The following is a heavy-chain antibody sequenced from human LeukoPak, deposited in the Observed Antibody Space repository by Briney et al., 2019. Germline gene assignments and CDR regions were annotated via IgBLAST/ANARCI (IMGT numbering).Heavy chain of an antibody. Sequence: GGALRLSCVASGFTFKTYWMIWVRRAPGKGLEWVAVISYDGSKKYYADSVKGRFTISRDNYKNTLYLQVNRLRGEDTAVYYCGRSRNYYYGMDVWGQGTTVTVSS. V-gene: IGHV3-30-3*01. J-gene: IGHJ6*01. CDR3: GRSRNYYYGMDV. CDR2: ISYDGSKK. CDR1: GFTFKTYW.